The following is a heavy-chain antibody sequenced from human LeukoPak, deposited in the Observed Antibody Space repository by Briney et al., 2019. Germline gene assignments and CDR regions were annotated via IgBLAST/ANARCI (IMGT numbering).Heavy chain of an antibody. Sequence: QTGGSLRLSCAASGFTFSSYSMNWVRQAPGKGLEWVSYISSSSSTIYYADSVKGRFTISRDNAKNSLYLQMNSLRAEDTAVYYCANNKWLLLPVTDYWGQGTLVTVSS. CDR1: GFTFSSYS. D-gene: IGHD3-22*01. V-gene: IGHV3-48*01. J-gene: IGHJ4*02. CDR2: ISSSSSTI. CDR3: ANNKWLLLPVTDY.